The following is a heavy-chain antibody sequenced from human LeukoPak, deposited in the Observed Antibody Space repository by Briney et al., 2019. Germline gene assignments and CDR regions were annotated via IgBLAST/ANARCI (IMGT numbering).Heavy chain of an antibody. D-gene: IGHD3-22*01. J-gene: IGHJ6*02. CDR1: GGSFSGYY. CDR3: ASAPKYYYGSSGFSSYYYGMDV. V-gene: IGHV4-34*01. CDR2: INHSGST. Sequence: SETLSLTCAVYGGSFSGYYWSWIRQPPGKGLEWIGEINHSGSTNYNPSLKSRVTISVDTSKNQFSLKLSSVTAADTAVYYCASAPKYYYGSSGFSSYYYGMDVWGQGTTVTVS.